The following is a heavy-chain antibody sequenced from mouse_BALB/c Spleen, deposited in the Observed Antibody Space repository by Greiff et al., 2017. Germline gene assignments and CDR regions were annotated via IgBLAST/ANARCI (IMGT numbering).Heavy chain of an antibody. J-gene: IGHJ4*01. D-gene: IGHD2-14*01. V-gene: IGHV5-4*02. CDR1: GFTFSDYY. CDR2: ISDGGSYT. Sequence: EVQVVESGGGLVKPGGSLKLSCAASGFTFSDYYMYWVRQTPEKRLEWVATISDGGSYTYYPDSVKGRFTISRDNAKNNLYLQMSSLKSEDTAMYYCARDGAYYRYSYAMDYWGQGTSVTVSA. CDR3: ARDGAYYRYSYAMDY.